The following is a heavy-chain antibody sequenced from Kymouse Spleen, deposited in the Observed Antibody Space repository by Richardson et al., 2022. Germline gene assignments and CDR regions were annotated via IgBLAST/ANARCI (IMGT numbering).Heavy chain of an antibody. D-gene: IGHD3-3*01. V-gene: IGHV3-13*01. CDR1: GFTFSSYD. Sequence: EVQLVESGGGLVQPGGSLRLSCAASGFTFSSYDMHWVRQATGKGLEWVSAIGTAGDTYYPGSVKGRFTISRENAKNSLYLQMNSLRAGDTAVYYCARGIFGGEVLYYYGMDVWGQGTTVTVSS. J-gene: IGHJ6*02. CDR2: IGTAGDT. CDR3: ARGIFGGEVLYYYGMDV.